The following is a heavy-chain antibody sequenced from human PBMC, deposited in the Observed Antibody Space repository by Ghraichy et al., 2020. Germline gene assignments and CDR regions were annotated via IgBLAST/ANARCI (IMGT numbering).Heavy chain of an antibody. V-gene: IGHV4-39*01. CDR3: ARRGYDILTGYITFDY. D-gene: IGHD3-9*01. CDR2: IYYSGST. J-gene: IGHJ4*02. Sequence: SETLSLTCTVSGGSISSSSYYWGWIRQPPGKGLEWIGSIYYSGSTYYNLSLKSRVTISVDTSKNQFSLKLSSVTAADTAVYYCARRGYDILTGYITFDYWGQGTLVTVSS. CDR1: GGSISSSSYY.